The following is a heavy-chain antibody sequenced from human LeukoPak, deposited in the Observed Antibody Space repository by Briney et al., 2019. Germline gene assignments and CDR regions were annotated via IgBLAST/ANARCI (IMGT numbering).Heavy chain of an antibody. CDR3: ARHSGSGWQALGY. V-gene: IGHV1-18*04. D-gene: IGHD6-19*01. Sequence: ASVKVSCKASGYTFSNCDISWVRQAPGLGLEWMGWTSYNGNTNYAQKSQDRVTMTTDTSTTTAYMELRSLESDDTAVYYCARHSGSGWQALGYWGQGTLVTVSS. CDR1: GYTFSNCD. J-gene: IGHJ4*02. CDR2: TSYNGNT.